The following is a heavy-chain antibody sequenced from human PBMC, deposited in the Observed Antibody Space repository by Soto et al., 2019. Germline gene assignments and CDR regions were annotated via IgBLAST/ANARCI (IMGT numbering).Heavy chain of an antibody. D-gene: IGHD3-22*01. CDR2: INPSGGRT. CDR3: AGLYHYDSSGYYDY. CDR1: GHSFTTYY. J-gene: IGHJ4*02. V-gene: IGHV1-46*01. Sequence: ALVKVSCKASGHSFTTYYMHWVRQAPGQGLEWMGIINPSGGRTTYAQKFQGRVTMTRDTSTSTFHMELSSLTSEDTAVYYCAGLYHYDSSGYYDYWGQGTLVTVSS.